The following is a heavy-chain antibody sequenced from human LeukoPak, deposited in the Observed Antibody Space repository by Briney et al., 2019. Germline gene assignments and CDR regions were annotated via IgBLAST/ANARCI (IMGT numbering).Heavy chain of an antibody. J-gene: IGHJ4*02. CDR1: RYTFTSDG. D-gene: IGHD6-19*01. CDR3: ARDSGYLDY. Sequence: ASVKVSSKASRYTFTSDGISCVRQAPGQRLEWLGWFSTYKVDTNYAQKLQGRVTMTTDTSTTTAYMELRGLRSDDTAVYYCARDSGYLDYWGQGTLVTVSS. CDR2: FSTYKVDT. V-gene: IGHV1-18*01.